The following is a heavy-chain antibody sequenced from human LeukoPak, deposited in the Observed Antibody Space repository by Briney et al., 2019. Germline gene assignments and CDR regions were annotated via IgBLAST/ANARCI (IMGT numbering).Heavy chain of an antibody. V-gene: IGHV1-69*05. CDR2: IIPFFGTT. D-gene: IGHD3-9*01. Sequence: ASVKVSCKSSGDMFSNFTISWVRQAPGQGLEWMGWIIPFFGTTNYAQKFQGRVSITTDGSTSTAYMELSSLTSEDTAVYYCARETIPILASNHYFDNWGQGTLVTVPS. CDR3: ARETIPILASNHYFDN. CDR1: GDMFSNFT. J-gene: IGHJ4*02.